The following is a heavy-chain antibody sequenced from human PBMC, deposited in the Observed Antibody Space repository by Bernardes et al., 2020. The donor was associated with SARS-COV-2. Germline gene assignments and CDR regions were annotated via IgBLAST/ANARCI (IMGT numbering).Heavy chain of an antibody. J-gene: IGHJ3*01. Sequence: GESLKISCHGSGYTFITHWIGWVRQMPGKGLEWLGIIYPTDSDIRYSPSFQGQVTISADRSTGTAYLQWRSLKASDTAVYYCARLGPHYDTSGKSMGAFDLWGQGTMVTVSS. CDR3: ARLGPHYDTSGKSMGAFDL. V-gene: IGHV5-51*01. D-gene: IGHD3-22*01. CDR1: GYTFITHW. CDR2: IYPTDSDI.